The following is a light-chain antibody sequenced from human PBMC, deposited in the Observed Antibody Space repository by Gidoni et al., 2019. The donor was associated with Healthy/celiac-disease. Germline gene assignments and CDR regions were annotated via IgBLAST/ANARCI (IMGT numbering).Light chain of an antibody. CDR2: AAS. Sequence: DIQMNQAPSSLSASVGDRVTITCRASQSISSYLNWYQQKPGKAPKLLIYAASSLQSGVPSRFSGRGSGTDFTLTISSLQPEDFATYYCHQSYSTPPSTFGQGTKLEIK. V-gene: IGKV1-39*01. CDR1: QSISSY. J-gene: IGKJ2*01. CDR3: HQSYSTPPST.